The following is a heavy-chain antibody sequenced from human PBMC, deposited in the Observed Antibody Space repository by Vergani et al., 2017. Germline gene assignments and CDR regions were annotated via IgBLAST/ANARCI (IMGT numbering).Heavy chain of an antibody. CDR3: ARRYCSSTSCYGSTRWFDP. D-gene: IGHD2-2*01. J-gene: IGHJ5*02. Sequence: VQLVQSGAEVKKPGASVKVSCKASGYTFTGYWIGWVRQMPGKGLEWMGIIYPGDSDTRYSPSFQGQVTISADKSISTAYMQWSSLKASDTAMYYCARRYCSSTSCYGSTRWFDPWGQGTLVTVSS. CDR1: GYTFTGYW. V-gene: IGHV5-51*01. CDR2: IYPGDSDT.